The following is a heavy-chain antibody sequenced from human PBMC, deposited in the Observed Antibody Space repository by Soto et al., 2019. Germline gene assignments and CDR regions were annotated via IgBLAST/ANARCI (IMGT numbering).Heavy chain of an antibody. D-gene: IGHD1-1*01. J-gene: IGHJ4*02. V-gene: IGHV1-2*02. Sequence: QVHLVQSGTEVKNPGASVRVSCKVSGYTVTGYYVHWLRQAPGQGLEWMGWIDPRSGATKSARDFQGRVTMTSDTPTVTMHMELTRLTAADTAVYYCAAPEYRRAWTTFDYWGQGTLVTVTS. CDR1: GYTVTGYY. CDR3: AAPEYRRAWTTFDY. CDR2: IDPRSGAT.